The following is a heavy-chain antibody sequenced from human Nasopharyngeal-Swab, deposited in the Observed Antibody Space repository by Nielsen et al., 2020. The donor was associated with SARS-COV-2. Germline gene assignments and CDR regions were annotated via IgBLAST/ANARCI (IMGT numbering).Heavy chain of an antibody. CDR1: GFTFSSNT. V-gene: IGHV3-21*01. CDR3: ARLVGAYSNYFDY. Sequence: GESLKISCAASGFTFSSNTMNWVRQAPGKGLEWVSSISGNSGYISYADSVKGRFTISRDNAKNSLYLQMNSLRAEDTSVYYCARLVGAYSNYFDYWGQGTLVTVSS. D-gene: IGHD3-10*01. J-gene: IGHJ4*02. CDR2: ISGNSGYI.